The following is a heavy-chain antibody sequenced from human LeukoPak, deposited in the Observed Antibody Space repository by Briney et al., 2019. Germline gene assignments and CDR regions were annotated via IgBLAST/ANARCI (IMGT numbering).Heavy chain of an antibody. CDR1: GGSISSGSYY. J-gene: IGHJ6*03. Sequence: SQTLSLTCTVSGGSISSGSYYWSWIRQPAGKGLEWIGRIYTSGSTNYNPSLKSRVTISVDTSKNQFSLKLSSVTAADTAVYYCASAPWVVAATEFYYYYMDVWGKGTTVTVSS. CDR3: ASAPWVVAATEFYYYYMDV. D-gene: IGHD2-15*01. V-gene: IGHV4-61*02. CDR2: IYTSGST.